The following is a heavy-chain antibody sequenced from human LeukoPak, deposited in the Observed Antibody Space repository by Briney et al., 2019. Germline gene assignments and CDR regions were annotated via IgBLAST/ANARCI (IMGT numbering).Heavy chain of an antibody. CDR1: GGTFSSYA. Sequence: ASVKVSRKASGGTFSSYAISWVRQAPGQGLEWMGRIIPILGIANYAQKFQGRVTITADKSTSTAYMELSGLRSEDTAVYYCARDQSPYGDYSFGYWGQGTLVTVSS. D-gene: IGHD4-17*01. J-gene: IGHJ4*02. CDR2: IIPILGIA. CDR3: ARDQSPYGDYSFGY. V-gene: IGHV1-69*04.